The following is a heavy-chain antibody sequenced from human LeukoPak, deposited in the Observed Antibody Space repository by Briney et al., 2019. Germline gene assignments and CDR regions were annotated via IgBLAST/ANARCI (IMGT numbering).Heavy chain of an antibody. CDR2: IKQDGSEK. CDR3: ARVPGRVDAADL. V-gene: IGHV3-7*01. J-gene: IGHJ3*01. D-gene: IGHD2-15*01. Sequence: GGSLRLSCAASGFSFTNYWMTWVRQAPGKGLEWVASIKQDGSEKYYVDSLKDRFAISRDNAKTSLYLQMNSLRVEGTAVYYCARVPGRVDAADLWGQGTMVTVSS. CDR1: GFSFTNYW.